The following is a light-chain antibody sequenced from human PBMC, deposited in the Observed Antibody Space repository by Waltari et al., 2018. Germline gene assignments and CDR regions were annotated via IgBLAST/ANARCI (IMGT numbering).Light chain of an antibody. J-gene: IGLJ3*02. Sequence: QSVLTQPPSASGTPGQRVTISCSGSSSNIGSNYVYWYQQLPGTAPKLLIYRNNPRPSGVPDRFSGSKSGTSASLAISGRRSEDEADYYCAAWDDSHRVFGGGTKLTVL. CDR3: AAWDDSHRV. V-gene: IGLV1-47*01. CDR2: RNN. CDR1: SSNIGSNY.